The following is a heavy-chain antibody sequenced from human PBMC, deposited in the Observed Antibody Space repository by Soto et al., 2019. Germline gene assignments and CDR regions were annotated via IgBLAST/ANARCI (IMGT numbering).Heavy chain of an antibody. CDR3: ARGGLNWGLFY. Sequence: SQTLSLTCTVSGGSISSYYWSWIRQPPGKGLEWIGYIYGSGSTDYSPSLKSRLTISVDTSKNQFSLKLSSVTAADTAVYYCARGGLNWGLFYWGKGALVTVSS. J-gene: IGHJ4*02. CDR2: IYGSGST. CDR1: GGSISSYY. V-gene: IGHV4-59*01. D-gene: IGHD7-27*01.